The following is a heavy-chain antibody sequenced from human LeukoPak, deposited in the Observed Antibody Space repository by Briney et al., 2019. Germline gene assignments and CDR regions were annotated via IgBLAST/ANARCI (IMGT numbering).Heavy chain of an antibody. CDR3: ARGLEYYYDSSGYYPLGY. Sequence: ASVKVSCKASSYTFTSYGISWVRQAPGQGLEWMGWISAYNGNTNYAQKLQGRVTMTTDTSTSTAYMELRSLRSDDTAVYYCARGLEYYYDSSGYYPLGYWGQGTLVTVSS. J-gene: IGHJ4*02. V-gene: IGHV1-18*01. CDR1: SYTFTSYG. D-gene: IGHD3-22*01. CDR2: ISAYNGNT.